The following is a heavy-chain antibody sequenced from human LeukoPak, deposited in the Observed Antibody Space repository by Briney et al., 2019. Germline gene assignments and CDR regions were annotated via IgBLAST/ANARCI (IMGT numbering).Heavy chain of an antibody. V-gene: IGHV4-34*01. D-gene: IGHD3-10*01. CDR2: INHSGST. CDR1: GFTFSSYA. CDR3: ARSGITMVRGVRHFDY. J-gene: IGHJ4*02. Sequence: GSLRLSCAASGFTFSSYAMSWVRQAPGKGLEWIGEINHSGSTNYNPSLKSRVTISVDTSKNQFSLKLSSVTAADTAVYYCARSGITMVRGVRHFDYWGQGTLVTVSS.